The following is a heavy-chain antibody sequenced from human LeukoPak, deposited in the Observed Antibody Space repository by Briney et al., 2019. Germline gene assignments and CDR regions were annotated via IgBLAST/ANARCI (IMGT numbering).Heavy chain of an antibody. Sequence: SGPTLVKPTQTLTLTCTLSGFSLNTSGVGVGWIRQPPGKALEWLALIYWDDDKRYSPSLKSRFTITKDTSKNQVVLTMTNMDLVDTATYYCAHSFSSSQRLKFKHFQHWGQGTLVTVSS. D-gene: IGHD6-13*01. CDR2: IYWDDDK. CDR3: AHSFSSSQRLKFKHFQH. CDR1: GFSLNTSGVG. V-gene: IGHV2-5*02. J-gene: IGHJ1*01.